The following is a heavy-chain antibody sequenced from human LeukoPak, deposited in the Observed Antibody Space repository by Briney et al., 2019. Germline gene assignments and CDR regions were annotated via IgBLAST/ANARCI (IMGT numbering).Heavy chain of an antibody. CDR2: ISGSGGST. V-gene: IGHV3-23*01. CDR1: EFTVSSNY. Sequence: GGSLRLSCAASEFTVSSNYMSWVRQAPGKGLEWVSGISGSGGSTYYADSVKGRFTISRDNSKNTLYLQMNSLRAEDTAVYYCARVGTAVAGFNFDYWGQGTLVTVSS. D-gene: IGHD6-19*01. J-gene: IGHJ4*02. CDR3: ARVGTAVAGFNFDY.